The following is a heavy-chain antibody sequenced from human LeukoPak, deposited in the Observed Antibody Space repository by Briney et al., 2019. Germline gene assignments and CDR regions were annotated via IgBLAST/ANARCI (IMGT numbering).Heavy chain of an antibody. CDR1: GGTFSSYA. D-gene: IGHD5-24*01. CDR3: GRVDMAATKDY. V-gene: IGHV1-69*05. Sequence: GASVKVSCKASGGTFSSYAISWVRQAPGQGLEWMGGIIPIFGTANYAQKFQGRVTITTDESTSTASMELSSLRSEDTAVYYCGRVDMAATKDYWGQGTLVTVSS. CDR2: IIPIFGTA. J-gene: IGHJ4*02.